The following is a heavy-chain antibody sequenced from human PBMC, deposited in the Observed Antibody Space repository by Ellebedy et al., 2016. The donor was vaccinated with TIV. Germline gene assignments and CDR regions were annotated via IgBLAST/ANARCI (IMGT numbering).Heavy chain of an antibody. Sequence: GESLKISXAASGFTFSGSAMHWVRQASGKGLEWVDRIRSKANSYATAYAASVKGRFTISRDDSKNTAYLQMNSLKTEDTAVYYCTRLQGYDILTGYYLLGGMDVWGQGTTVTVSS. D-gene: IGHD3-9*01. J-gene: IGHJ6*02. CDR1: GFTFSGSA. CDR3: TRLQGYDILTGYYLLGGMDV. CDR2: IRSKANSYAT. V-gene: IGHV3-73*01.